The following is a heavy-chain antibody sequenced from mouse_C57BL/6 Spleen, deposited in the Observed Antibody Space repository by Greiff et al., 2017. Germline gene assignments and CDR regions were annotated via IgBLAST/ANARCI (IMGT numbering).Heavy chain of an antibody. CDR2: ISSGSSTI. CDR1: GFTFSDYG. Sequence: EVKLVESGGGLVKPGGSLKLSCAASGFTFSDYGMHWVRQAPEKGLEWVAYISSGSSTIYYADTVKGRFTISSDNAKTTLFLPMTSLRSESTAMYSCARSWDGYWFAFWGQGTLVTVSA. D-gene: IGHD2-3*01. V-gene: IGHV5-17*01. CDR3: ARSWDGYWFAF. J-gene: IGHJ3*01.